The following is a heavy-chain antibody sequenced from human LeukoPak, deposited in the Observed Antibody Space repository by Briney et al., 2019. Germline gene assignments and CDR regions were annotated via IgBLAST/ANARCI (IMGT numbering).Heavy chain of an antibody. CDR2: ISSSSSYT. CDR3: ARGRAVAEYYFDY. CDR1: GFTFSSYS. V-gene: IGHV3-21*05. J-gene: IGHJ4*02. Sequence: GGSLRLSCAASGFTFSSYSMNWVRQAPGKGLEWVSYISSSSSYTNYADSVKGRFTISRDNAKNSLYLQMNSLRAEDTAVYYCARGRAVAEYYFDYWGQGTLVTVSS. D-gene: IGHD6-19*01.